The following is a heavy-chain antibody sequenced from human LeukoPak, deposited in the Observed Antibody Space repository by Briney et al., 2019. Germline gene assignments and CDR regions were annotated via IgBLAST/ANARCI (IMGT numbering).Heavy chain of an antibody. CDR2: ISYDGSNK. J-gene: IGHJ5*02. V-gene: IGHV3-30*04. CDR3: ARDGVVAACFDP. D-gene: IGHD2-15*01. CDR1: GFTFSSYA. Sequence: QPGGSLRLSCAASGFTFSSYAMHWVRQAPGKGLEWVAVISYDGSNKYYADSVKGRFTISRDNSKNTLYLQMNSLRAEDTAVYYCARDGVVAACFDPWGQGTLVTVSS.